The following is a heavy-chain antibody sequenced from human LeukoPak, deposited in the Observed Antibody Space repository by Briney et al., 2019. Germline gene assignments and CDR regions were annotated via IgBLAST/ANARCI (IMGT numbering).Heavy chain of an antibody. CDR3: ARSRVRGSPHPNAFDI. V-gene: IGHV1-18*01. CDR1: GDSIRSYG. D-gene: IGHD3-10*01. CDR2: ISDYDGNT. J-gene: IGHJ3*02. Sequence: ASVKVSCKASGDSIRSYGITWVRQAPGQGPEWMGWISDYDGNTNYAQNVQGRVTMTTDTSTSTAYMELRSLRSDDTAMYYCARSRVRGSPHPNAFDIWGQGTKVTVSS.